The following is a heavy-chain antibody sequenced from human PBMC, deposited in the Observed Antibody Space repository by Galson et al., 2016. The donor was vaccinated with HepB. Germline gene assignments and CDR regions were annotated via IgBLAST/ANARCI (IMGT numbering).Heavy chain of an antibody. CDR2: IYYSGST. Sequence: SETLSLTCTVSGGSITIGGSYWGWIRQPPGKGLEWIGYIYYSGSTNYNPSLKSRVTISVDTAKNQFSLKVRSVTAADTAVYYCARVDVPEYDLWTDYSSQKDYNYYYMDVWGKGTTVIVSS. CDR3: ARVDVPEYDLWTDYSSQKDYNYYYMDV. V-gene: IGHV4-61*08. J-gene: IGHJ6*03. D-gene: IGHD3-3*01. CDR1: GGSITIGGSY.